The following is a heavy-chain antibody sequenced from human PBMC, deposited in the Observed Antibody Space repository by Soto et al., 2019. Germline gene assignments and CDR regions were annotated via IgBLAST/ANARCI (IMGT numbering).Heavy chain of an antibody. CDR3: AKDSDPYDFWSGYVDD. V-gene: IGHV3-30*18. D-gene: IGHD3-3*01. J-gene: IGHJ4*02. Sequence: GGSLRLSCAASGFSFSSYGMHWVRQAPGKGLEWVAVISYDGSNKYYADSVKGRFTISRDNSKNTLYMQMNSLRAEDTAVYYCAKDSDPYDFWSGYVDDWGQGTLVTVS. CDR1: GFSFSSYG. CDR2: ISYDGSNK.